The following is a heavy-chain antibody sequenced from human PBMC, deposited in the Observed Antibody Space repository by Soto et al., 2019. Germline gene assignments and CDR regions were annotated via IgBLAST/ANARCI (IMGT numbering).Heavy chain of an antibody. CDR2: ISYDGSNK. D-gene: IGHD6-13*01. Sequence: PGGSLRLSCAASGFTFSSYAMHWVRQAPGKGLEWVAVISYDGSNKYYADSVKGRFTISRDNSKNTLYLQMNSLRAEDTAVYYCARDYSGSDPGATPILDKWGQGTLVEVSS. V-gene: IGHV3-30-3*01. J-gene: IGHJ4*02. CDR3: ARDYSGSDPGATPILDK. CDR1: GFTFSSYA.